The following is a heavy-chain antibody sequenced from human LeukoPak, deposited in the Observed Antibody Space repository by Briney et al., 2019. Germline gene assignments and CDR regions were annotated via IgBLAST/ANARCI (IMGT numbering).Heavy chain of an antibody. J-gene: IGHJ6*01. Sequence: TSETLSLTCTVSGVSISSYYWSWIRQPPGKGLEWIGYIYYSGTTHYNPSLKSQVTICVDTSKTQVSPHLSSVTTADTAMYYGARYYVGYGMDVWGQGTTVTLSP. V-gene: IGHV4-59*08. CDR3: ARYYVGYGMDV. D-gene: IGHD1-26*01. CDR2: IYYSGTT. CDR1: GVSISSYY.